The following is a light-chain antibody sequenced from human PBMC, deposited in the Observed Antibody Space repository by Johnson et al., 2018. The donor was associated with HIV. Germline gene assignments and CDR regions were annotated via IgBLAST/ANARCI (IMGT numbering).Light chain of an antibody. CDR2: DNN. CDR3: GTWDSSLIAFYV. J-gene: IGLJ1*01. V-gene: IGLV1-51*01. Sequence: QSVLTQPPSVSAAPGQKVTISCSGSSSNIGNNYVSWYQQLPGTAPKLLIYDNNKRPSGIPDRFSGSKSGTSATLGITGLQTGDAADYYCGTWDSSLIAFYVFGTGTKVTVL. CDR1: SSNIGNNY.